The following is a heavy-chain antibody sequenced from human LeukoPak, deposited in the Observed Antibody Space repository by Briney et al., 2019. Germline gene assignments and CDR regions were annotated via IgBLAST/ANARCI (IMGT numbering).Heavy chain of an antibody. CDR3: ARLWFGESTNFDY. CDR1: GFTFSNYA. Sequence: GGSLRLSCAASGFTFSNYAMTWVRQAPGKGLEWVSSISSSGGGTYYADSVKGRFTISRDNSKNTLYLQMNSLRAEDTAVYYCARLWFGESTNFDYWGQETLVTVSS. V-gene: IGHV3-23*01. D-gene: IGHD3-10*01. J-gene: IGHJ4*02. CDR2: ISSSGGGT.